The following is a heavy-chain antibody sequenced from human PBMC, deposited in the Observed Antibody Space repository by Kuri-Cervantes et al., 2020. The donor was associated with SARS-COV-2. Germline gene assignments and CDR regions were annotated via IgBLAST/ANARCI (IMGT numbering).Heavy chain of an antibody. CDR3: ARDPVGAWVWRYFDY. Sequence: SETLSLTCAASGFIFKNYAMSWVRQAPGKGLEWIGEIYHSGSTNYNPSLKSRVTISVDKSKNQFSLKLSSVTAADTAVYYCARDPVGAWVWRYFDYWGQGTLVTVSS. V-gene: IGHV4-4*02. CDR2: IYHSGST. D-gene: IGHD3-16*01. J-gene: IGHJ4*02. CDR1: GFIFKNYA.